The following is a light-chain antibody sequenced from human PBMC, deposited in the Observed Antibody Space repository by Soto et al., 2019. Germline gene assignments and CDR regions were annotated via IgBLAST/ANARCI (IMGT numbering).Light chain of an antibody. V-gene: IGLV2-14*01. CDR2: EVT. CDR1: SSDVGGYNY. Sequence: QSALTQPASVSGSPGQSITISCTGTSSDVGGYNYVSWYQQHPGKAPKLMIYEVTNRPSGVSNRFSGSKSGSTASLTISGLQAEDEADYYCSSYTSNSTWVFGGGTKLTVL. J-gene: IGLJ3*02. CDR3: SSYTSNSTWV.